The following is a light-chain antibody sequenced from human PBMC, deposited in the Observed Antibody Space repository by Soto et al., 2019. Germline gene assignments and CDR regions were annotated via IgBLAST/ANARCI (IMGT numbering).Light chain of an antibody. V-gene: IGKV3-11*01. CDR1: QSVSSY. CDR3: QQRSSWPST. Sequence: EIVLTQSPVTLSLSPGERATLSCRASQSVSSYLAWYQQKPGQAPRLLIYDASNRATGIPARFSGSGSGTDFTLTISSLEPEDFAVYYCQQRSSWPSTFGGGTKVEIE. CDR2: DAS. J-gene: IGKJ4*01.